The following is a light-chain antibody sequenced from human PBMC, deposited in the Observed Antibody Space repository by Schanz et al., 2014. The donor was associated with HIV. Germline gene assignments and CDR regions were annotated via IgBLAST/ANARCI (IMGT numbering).Light chain of an antibody. CDR2: LEGSGSY. J-gene: IGLJ3*02. V-gene: IGLV4-60*03. CDR1: SGHSSYI. CDR3: QTWGTPWV. Sequence: QLVLTQSSSASASLGSSVKLTCTLSSGHSSYIIAWHQQQPGKAPRYLMKLEGSGSYNKGSGVPDRFSGSSSGAERYLTISSLQSEDEADYYCQTWGTPWVFGGGTKVTVL.